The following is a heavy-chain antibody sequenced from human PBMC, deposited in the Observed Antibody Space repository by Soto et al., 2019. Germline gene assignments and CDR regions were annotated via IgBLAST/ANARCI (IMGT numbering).Heavy chain of an antibody. D-gene: IGHD6-25*01. V-gene: IGHV3-7*01. CDR2: INQDGSET. J-gene: IGHJ4*02. Sequence: GGSLRLSCVASGFIFSNFWIDWVRQAPGKGLEWVAKINQDGSETYYVDSVKGRFTISRDNAKNSLSLQMNSLRAEDTAVYYCAVLSIAAVVDFWGQGSLVTVSS. CDR1: GFIFSNFW. CDR3: AVLSIAAVVDF.